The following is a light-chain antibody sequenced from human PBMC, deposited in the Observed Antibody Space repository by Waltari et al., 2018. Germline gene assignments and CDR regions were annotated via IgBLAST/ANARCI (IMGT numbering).Light chain of an antibody. CDR2: VNN. CDR3: QSYDSSLRAWV. Sequence: QSVLPHPPPLSVAPGPRVTISCTGSSPNIGSGYRSQWYQQLPGTAPKPLIYVNNNRPSGVPDRISGSKSGTSASLAITGLQAEDEADYYCQSYDSSLRAWVFGGGTKLTVL. J-gene: IGLJ3*02. CDR1: SPNIGSGYR. V-gene: IGLV1-40*01.